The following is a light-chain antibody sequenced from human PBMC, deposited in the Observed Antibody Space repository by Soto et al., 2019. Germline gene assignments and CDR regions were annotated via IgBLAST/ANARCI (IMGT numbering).Light chain of an antibody. CDR2: KAS. CDR3: QQYNTYSGT. CDR1: QSINSW. V-gene: IGKV1-5*03. Sequence: DIQMTQSPSTLSASVGDRVTITCRASQSINSWLAWYQQKRGKAPNLLIYKASTLESGVPSRFSGSGSGTEFTLTISSLQPDDFATYYCQQYNTYSGTFGQGTKVEIK. J-gene: IGKJ1*01.